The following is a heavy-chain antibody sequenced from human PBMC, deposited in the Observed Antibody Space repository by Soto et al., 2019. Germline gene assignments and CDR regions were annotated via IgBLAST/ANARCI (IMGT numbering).Heavy chain of an antibody. J-gene: IGHJ6*02. V-gene: IGHV1-18*01. D-gene: IGHD6-13*01. CDR2: ISAYNGNT. CDR3: ARDGGIAAAGTSGSSYYYGMDV. CDR1: GYTFTSYG. Sequence: ASVKVSCKASGYTFTSYGISWVRQAPGQGLEWMGWISAYNGNTNYAQKLQGRVTMTTDTSTSTAYMELRSLRSDDTAVYYCARDGGIAAAGTSGSSYYYGMDVWGQGTTVTVSS.